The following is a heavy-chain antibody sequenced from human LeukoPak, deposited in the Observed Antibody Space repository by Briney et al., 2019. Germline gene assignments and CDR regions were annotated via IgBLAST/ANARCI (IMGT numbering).Heavy chain of an antibody. J-gene: IGHJ6*03. D-gene: IGHD3-10*01. Sequence: SETLSLTCTVSGGSLTSSTYYWGWIRQSPGTGPEWIGTIYHSGSTYYNPSLKSRVTISVDTSKNQFSLKLSSVTAADTAVYYCARHGVTMVRGVIFYFYYYIDVWGKGTTVTVSS. CDR2: IYHSGST. V-gene: IGHV4-39*01. CDR3: ARHGVTMVRGVIFYFYYYIDV. CDR1: GGSLTSSTYY.